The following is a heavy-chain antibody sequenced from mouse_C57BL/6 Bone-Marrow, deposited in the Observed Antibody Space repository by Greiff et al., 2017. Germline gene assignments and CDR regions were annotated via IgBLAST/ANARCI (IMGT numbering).Heavy chain of an antibody. V-gene: IGHV1-59*01. Sequence: QVQLQQPGAELVRPGTSVKLSCKASGYTFTSYWMHWVKQRPGQGLEWIGVIDPSDSYTNYNQKFKGKATLTVDTSSSTAYMQLSSLTSEDSAVYYCARSHCYGRKRFAYWGQGTLVTVSA. CDR3: ARSHCYGRKRFAY. CDR2: IDPSDSYT. CDR1: GYTFTSYW. D-gene: IGHD1-1*01. J-gene: IGHJ3*01.